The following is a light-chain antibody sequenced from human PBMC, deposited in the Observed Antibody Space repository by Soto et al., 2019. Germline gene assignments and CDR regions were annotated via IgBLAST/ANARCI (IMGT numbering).Light chain of an antibody. CDR2: DTS. Sequence: EIVLTQPPGTLSLSPGERATLSCRVSQSLTTNYLAWYQQKPGQAPRLLIFDTSSRAPGIPDRFSGSGSGTDFTLTISRLEPEDFAVHYCQQYGTSPMYTFGQGTKLEI. CDR3: QQYGTSPMYT. CDR1: QSLTTNY. V-gene: IGKV3-20*01. J-gene: IGKJ2*01.